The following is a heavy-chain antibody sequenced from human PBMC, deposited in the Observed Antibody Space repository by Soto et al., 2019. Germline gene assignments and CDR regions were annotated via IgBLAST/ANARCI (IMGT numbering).Heavy chain of an antibody. V-gene: IGHV4-38-2*02. J-gene: IGHJ4*02. Sequence: SETLSLTCTVSGGSISSGYYWGWIRQPPGKGLEWIGSIYHSGSTYYNPSLKSRVTISVDTSKNQFSLKLSSVTAADTAVYYCARGKWEFDYWGQGTLVTVSS. D-gene: IGHD1-26*01. CDR1: GGSISSGYY. CDR2: IYHSGST. CDR3: ARGKWEFDY.